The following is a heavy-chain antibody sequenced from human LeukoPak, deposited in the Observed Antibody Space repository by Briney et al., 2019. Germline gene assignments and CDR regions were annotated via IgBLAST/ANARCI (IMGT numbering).Heavy chain of an antibody. CDR3: AKDRLAVAGSIRARWFDP. V-gene: IGHV3-23*01. D-gene: IGHD6-19*01. CDR2: ISGSGGST. Sequence: GGSLRLSCAASGSTFDDYAMSWVRQAPGKGLEWVSAISGSGGSTYYADSVKGQFTISRDNSKNTLYLQMNSLRAEDTAVYYCAKDRLAVAGSIRARWFDPWGQGTLVTVSS. CDR1: GSTFDDYA. J-gene: IGHJ5*02.